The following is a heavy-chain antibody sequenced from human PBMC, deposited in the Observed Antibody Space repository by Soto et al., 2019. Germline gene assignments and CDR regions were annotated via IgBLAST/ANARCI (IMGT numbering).Heavy chain of an antibody. D-gene: IGHD3-3*01. CDR1: GFTFNDYA. CDR2: ISGSLGSA. V-gene: IGHV3-23*01. J-gene: IGHJ3*02. CDR3: AKDSRLPGFGLLIHAFDI. Sequence: GGSLRLSCAVSGFTFNDYAMGWVRQAPGKGLEWVSTISGSLGSAYYAASVEGRFTISGDNSNNTLYLQMNSLRVEDTATYYCAKDSRLPGFGLLIHAFDIWGHGTMVTVSS.